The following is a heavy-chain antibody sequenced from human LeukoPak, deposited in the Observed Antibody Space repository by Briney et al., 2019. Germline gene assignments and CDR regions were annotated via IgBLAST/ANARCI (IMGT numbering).Heavy chain of an antibody. CDR3: ARPPKLFPRPFDY. V-gene: IGHV1-2*02. CDR1: GYTFTGYY. Sequence: ASVKVSCKASGYTFTGYYMHWVRQAPGQGLEWMGWINPNSGGTKYAQKFQGRVTMTRDTSISTAYMELSRLRSDDTAVYYCARPPKLFPRPFDYWGQGTLVTVSS. D-gene: IGHD2-21*01. J-gene: IGHJ4*02. CDR2: INPNSGGT.